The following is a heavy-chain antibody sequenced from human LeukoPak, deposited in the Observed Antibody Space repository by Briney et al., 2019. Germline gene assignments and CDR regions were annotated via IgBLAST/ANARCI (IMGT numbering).Heavy chain of an antibody. D-gene: IGHD3-10*01. Sequence: ASVKVSCKASGYTFTGYYMHWVRQAPGQGLEWMGWINPNSGGTNYAQKFQGRVTMTRDTSISTAYMELNRLRSDDTAVYYCAREGVLWSGELLGWSYFDYWGQGTLVTVSS. J-gene: IGHJ4*02. CDR3: AREGVLWSGELLGWSYFDY. CDR2: INPNSGGT. V-gene: IGHV1-2*02. CDR1: GYTFTGYY.